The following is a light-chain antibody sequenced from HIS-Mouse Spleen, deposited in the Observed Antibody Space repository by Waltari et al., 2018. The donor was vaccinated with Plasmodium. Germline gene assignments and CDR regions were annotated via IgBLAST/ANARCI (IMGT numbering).Light chain of an antibody. CDR1: QSVSSN. V-gene: IGKV3-15*01. J-gene: IGKJ1*01. Sequence: EIVMTQSPATLSVSPGETATLSCRASQSVSSNLAWYKQNPGQAPRPRIYGASTRANGIPARFSGSGSGTEFTLTISSLQSEDFAVYYCQQYNNWPPTFGQGTKVEIK. CDR3: QQYNNWPPT. CDR2: GAS.